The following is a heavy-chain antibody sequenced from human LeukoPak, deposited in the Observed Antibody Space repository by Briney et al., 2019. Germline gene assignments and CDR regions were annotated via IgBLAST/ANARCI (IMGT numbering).Heavy chain of an antibody. D-gene: IGHD3-9*01. Sequence: GGSLRLSCAASGFTFPYYAMNWVRQAPGKGLQWVSGISNSGGTTYYADSVKGRFTISRDNSKDTMFLQMNSLRAEDTAVYYCARDFGASFDGAFDYWARESWSPSPQ. J-gene: IGHJ4*02. CDR3: ARDFGASFDGAFDY. CDR1: GFTFPYYA. V-gene: IGHV3-23*01. CDR2: ISNSGGTT.